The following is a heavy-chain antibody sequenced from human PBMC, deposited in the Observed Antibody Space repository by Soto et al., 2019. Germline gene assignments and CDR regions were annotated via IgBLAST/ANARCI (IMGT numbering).Heavy chain of an antibody. J-gene: IGHJ3*02. D-gene: IGHD3-22*01. CDR2: IYPGDSDT. Sequence: GESLKISCKGSGYSFTSYWIGWVRQMPGKGLEWMGIIYPGDSDTRYSPSFQGHVTMSVDRSINTAYLEWSSLKASDSAMYYCARHPYYYDSSGPVAFDIWGQGTMVTVSS. CDR1: GYSFTSYW. V-gene: IGHV5-51*01. CDR3: ARHPYYYDSSGPVAFDI.